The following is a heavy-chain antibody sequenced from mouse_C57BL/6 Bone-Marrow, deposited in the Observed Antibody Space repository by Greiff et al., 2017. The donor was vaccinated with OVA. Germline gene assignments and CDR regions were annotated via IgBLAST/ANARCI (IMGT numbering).Heavy chain of an antibody. CDR1: EFTFSSYG. CDR3: ARHPRRFAY. V-gene: IGHV5-6*01. CDR2: ISSGGSYT. Sequence: EVKLVESGGDLVKPGGSLKLSCAASEFTFSSYGMSWVRQTPDKRLEWVATISSGGSYTYYPDSVKGRFTISRDNAKNTLYLQMSSLKSEDTAMYYCARHPRRFAYWGQGTLVTVSA. J-gene: IGHJ3*01.